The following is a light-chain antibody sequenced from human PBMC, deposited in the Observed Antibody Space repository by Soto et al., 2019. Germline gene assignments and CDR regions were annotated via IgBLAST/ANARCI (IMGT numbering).Light chain of an antibody. J-gene: IGLJ2*01. CDR1: NSNIGSHT. CDR2: SNT. V-gene: IGLV1-44*01. CDR3: ATWDDSLNGVV. Sequence: QSVLTQPPSASGTPGQTIAISCSGGNSNIGSHTVNWFQQLPGTAPRLLIYSNTQPPSGVPDRFSGSKSGTSASLAISGLQSEYEGDYYCATWDDSLNGVVFGGGTKLTVL.